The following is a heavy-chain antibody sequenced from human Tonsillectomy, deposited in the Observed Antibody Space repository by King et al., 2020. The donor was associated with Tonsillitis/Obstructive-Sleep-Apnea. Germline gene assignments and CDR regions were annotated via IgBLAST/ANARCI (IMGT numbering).Heavy chain of an antibody. Sequence: VQLVESGGGLVQPGGSLKLSCAASGFTFSGSAMHWVRQASGKGLEWVGRIRSKANSYATAYAASVKGRFTISRDDSKNTAYLQMNSLKTEDTALYYCTTTGIAVAGTYAFDIWGQGTMVTVSS. CDR1: GFTFSGSA. J-gene: IGHJ3*02. CDR3: TTTGIAVAGTYAFDI. CDR2: IRSKANSYAT. V-gene: IGHV3-73*01. D-gene: IGHD6-19*01.